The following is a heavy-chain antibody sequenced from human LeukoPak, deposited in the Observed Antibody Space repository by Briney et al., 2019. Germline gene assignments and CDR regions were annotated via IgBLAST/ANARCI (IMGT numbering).Heavy chain of an antibody. J-gene: IGHJ4*02. Sequence: GGSLRLSCAASGFTFRTYGMHWVRQAPGKGLEWVAFIRYDGSNKYYADSVKGRFTISRDNSKNTLYLQMNSLRAEDTAVYYCAKDGGYGGHFDYWGQGTLVTVSS. V-gene: IGHV3-30*02. CDR2: IRYDGSNK. CDR1: GFTFRTYG. D-gene: IGHD4-23*01. CDR3: AKDGGYGGHFDY.